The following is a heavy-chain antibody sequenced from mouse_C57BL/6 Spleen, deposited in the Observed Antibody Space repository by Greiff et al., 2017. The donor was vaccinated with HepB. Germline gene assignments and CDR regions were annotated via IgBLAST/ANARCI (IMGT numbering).Heavy chain of an antibody. CDR3: ASGNSYYAMDY. D-gene: IGHD2-1*01. CDR2: ILPGSGST. V-gene: IGHV1-9*01. CDR1: GYTFTGYW. Sequence: VQLQQSGAELMKPGASVKLSCKATGYTFTGYWIEWVKQRPGHGLEWIGEILPGSGSTNYNEKFKGKATFTADSASNTAYMQRSSLTTEDSAIYYCASGNSYYAMDYWGQGTSVTVSS. J-gene: IGHJ4*01.